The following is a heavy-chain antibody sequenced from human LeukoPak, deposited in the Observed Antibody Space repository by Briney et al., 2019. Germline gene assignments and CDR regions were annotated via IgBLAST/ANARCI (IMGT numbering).Heavy chain of an antibody. V-gene: IGHV1-69*04. CDR2: IIPILGIA. D-gene: IGHD6-13*01. Sequence: GASVKVSCKASGGTFSSYAISWVRQAPGQGLEWMGRIIPILGIANYAQKFQGRVTITADKSTSTAYMELSSLRSEDTAVYYCARDQQQLLPGQYYYGMDVWGQGTTVTVSS. J-gene: IGHJ6*02. CDR3: ARDQQQLLPGQYYYGMDV. CDR1: GGTFSSYA.